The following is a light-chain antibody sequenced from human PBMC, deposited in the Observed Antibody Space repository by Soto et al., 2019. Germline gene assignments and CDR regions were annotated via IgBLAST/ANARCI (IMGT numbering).Light chain of an antibody. V-gene: IGKV3-15*01. J-gene: IGKJ3*01. CDR2: GAS. CDR1: QNIRSH. Sequence: EIVMTQSPSTLSVSPGERATLSCRASQNIRSHLAWYQQKPGQAPRLLIFGASTRPTGVPARFSASGSGTEFSLTISGLQSEDLAAYYCQQYNEWPRAFGPGTKVEIK. CDR3: QQYNEWPRA.